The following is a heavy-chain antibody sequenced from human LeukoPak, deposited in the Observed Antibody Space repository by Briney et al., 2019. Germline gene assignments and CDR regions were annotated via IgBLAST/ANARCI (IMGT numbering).Heavy chain of an antibody. V-gene: IGHV4-34*01. CDR1: GGSFSGYY. CDR2: INHSGST. Sequence: PSETLSLSCAVYGGSFSGYYWSWIRQPPGKGLEWIGEINHSGSTNYNPSLKSRVTISVDTSKNQFSLKLSSVTAADTAVYYCARGGWNPNPSRAARPSYSPFDPWGQGTLVTVSS. D-gene: IGHD6-6*01. J-gene: IGHJ5*02. CDR3: ARGGWNPNPSRAARPSYSPFDP.